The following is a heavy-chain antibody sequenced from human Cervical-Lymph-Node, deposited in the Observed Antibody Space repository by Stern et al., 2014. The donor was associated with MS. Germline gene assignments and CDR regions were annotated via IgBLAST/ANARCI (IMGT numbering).Heavy chain of an antibody. CDR3: ARDLYSGYDFLDY. D-gene: IGHD5-12*01. Sequence: VQLVESGAEVKKPGASVKVSCKASGYTFTTYGITWVRQAPGQGLEWMGWINTYNGNTKDVQKFQGRVTMTTDTSTSAAYMELRSLKSDDTAMYYCARDLYSGYDFLDYWGQGTLVTVSS. J-gene: IGHJ4*02. CDR1: GYTFTTYG. CDR2: INTYNGNT. V-gene: IGHV1-18*01.